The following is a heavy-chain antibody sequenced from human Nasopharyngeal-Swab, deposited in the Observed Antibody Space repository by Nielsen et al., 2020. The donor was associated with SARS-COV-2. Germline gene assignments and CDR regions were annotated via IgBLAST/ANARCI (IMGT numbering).Heavy chain of an antibody. V-gene: IGHV3-23*01. Sequence: GGSLRLSWAASGFTFSSYAMSWVRQAPGKGLEWVSAISGSGGSTYYADSVKGRFTISRDNSKNTLHLQMNSLRAEDTAVYYCAKDYYDSSGYHPDAFDIWGQGTMVTVSS. J-gene: IGHJ3*02. D-gene: IGHD3-22*01. CDR3: AKDYYDSSGYHPDAFDI. CDR2: ISGSGGST. CDR1: GFTFSSYA.